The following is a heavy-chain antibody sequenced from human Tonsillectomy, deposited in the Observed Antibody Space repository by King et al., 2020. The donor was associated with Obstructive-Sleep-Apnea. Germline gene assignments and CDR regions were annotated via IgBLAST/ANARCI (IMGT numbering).Heavy chain of an antibody. D-gene: IGHD6-13*01. CDR3: ARGSSRSFDI. CDR1: GYTFTTAE. J-gene: IGHJ4*02. CDR2: MNPNSGNT. Sequence: VQLVQSGAEVKKPGASVKVSCKAAGYTFTTAEIHWVRQAPGRGLEWMGGMNPNSGNTPYFQKFQGRVTMTRDPSISTAYMELSSLRSADTAVYYCARGSSRSFDIWGQGTLVIVST. V-gene: IGHV1-8*01.